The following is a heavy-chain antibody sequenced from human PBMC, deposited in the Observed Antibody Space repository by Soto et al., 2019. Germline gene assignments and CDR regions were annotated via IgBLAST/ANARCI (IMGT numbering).Heavy chain of an antibody. D-gene: IGHD4-4*01. Sequence: GESLKISCAASGFTFSSYGMHWVRQAPGKGLEWVAVISYDGSNKYYADSVKGRFTISRDNSKNTLYLQMNSLRAEDTAVYYCAIYRNPSFDIWGQGTMVTVSS. CDR1: GFTFSSYG. V-gene: IGHV3-30*03. CDR2: ISYDGSNK. J-gene: IGHJ3*02. CDR3: AIYRNPSFDI.